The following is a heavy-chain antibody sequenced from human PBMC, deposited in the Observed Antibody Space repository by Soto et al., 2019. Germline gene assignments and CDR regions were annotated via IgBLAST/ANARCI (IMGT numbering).Heavy chain of an antibody. D-gene: IGHD3-22*01. J-gene: IGHJ4*02. CDR3: AARGYYDSSGPFDY. Sequence: LRLSCAASGFTFSSYWMSWVRQAPGKGLEWVANIKQDGSEKYYVDSVKGRFTISRDNAKNSLYLQMNSLRAEDTAVYYCAARGYYDSSGPFDYWGQGTLVTVSS. V-gene: IGHV3-7*01. CDR2: IKQDGSEK. CDR1: GFTFSSYW.